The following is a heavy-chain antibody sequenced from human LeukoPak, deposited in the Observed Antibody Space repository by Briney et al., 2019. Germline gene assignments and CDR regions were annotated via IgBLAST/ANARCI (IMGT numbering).Heavy chain of an antibody. V-gene: IGHV4-4*02. J-gene: IGHJ2*01. CDR2: IYHSGST. CDR3: ASGYCSSTSCYPRDWYFDL. D-gene: IGHD2-2*03. CDR1: GGSLSSSNW. Sequence: PSGTLSLTCAVSGGSLSSSNWWSWVRQPPGKGLEWIGEIYHSGSTNYNPSLKSRVTMSVDTSKSQFPLKLSSVTAADTAVYYCASGYCSSTSCYPRDWYFDLWGRGTLVTVSS.